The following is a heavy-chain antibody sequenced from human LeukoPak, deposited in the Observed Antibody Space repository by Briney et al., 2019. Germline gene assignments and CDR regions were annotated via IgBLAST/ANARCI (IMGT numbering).Heavy chain of an antibody. J-gene: IGHJ6*03. D-gene: IGHD2-2*01. V-gene: IGHV3-48*01. CDR2: ISSSSSTI. CDR1: GFTFSSYS. CDR3: ARVSRDIVVAPSYYMDV. Sequence: GGSLRLSCAASGFTFSSYSMNWVRQAPGKGLEWVSYISSSSSTIYYADSVKGRFTISRDNAKNSLYLQMNSLRAEDTAVYYCARVSRDIVVAPSYYMDVWGKGTTVTVSS.